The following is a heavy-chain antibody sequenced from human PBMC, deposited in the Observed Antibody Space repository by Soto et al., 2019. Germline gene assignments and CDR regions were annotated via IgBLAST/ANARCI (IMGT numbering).Heavy chain of an antibody. CDR2: INHSGST. D-gene: IGHD6-19*01. Sequence: PSETLSLTCAVYGGSFSGYYWSWIRQPPGQGLEWIGEINHSGSTNYNPSLKSRVTISVDTSKNQFSLKLSSVTAADTAVYYCARTHGSGGYWLGYYGMDVWGQGTKVTVSS. CDR1: GGSFSGYY. J-gene: IGHJ6*02. V-gene: IGHV4-34*01. CDR3: ARTHGSGGYWLGYYGMDV.